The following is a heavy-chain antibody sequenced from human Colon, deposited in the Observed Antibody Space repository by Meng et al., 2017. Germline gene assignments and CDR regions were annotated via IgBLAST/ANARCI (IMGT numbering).Heavy chain of an antibody. Sequence: VQLQQYAPGLVKPSGTLSLPCAVSGDSISSGNGWTWVRQPPGKGLEWIGEIYPSGRTSSNPSLQGRVTILLDKSKNQFSLELNSVTAADTAIYFCARKRTSPGTLGFDYWGQGTLVTVSS. CDR2: IYPSGRT. J-gene: IGHJ4*02. CDR3: ARKRTSPGTLGFDY. V-gene: IGHV4-4*02. D-gene: IGHD6-13*01. CDR1: GDSISSGNG.